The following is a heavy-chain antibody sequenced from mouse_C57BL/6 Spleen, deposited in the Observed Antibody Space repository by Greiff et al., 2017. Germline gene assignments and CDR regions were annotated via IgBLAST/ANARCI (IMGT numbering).Heavy chain of an antibody. D-gene: IGHD1-1*01. V-gene: IGHV5-16*01. CDR1: GFTFSDYY. CDR2: INYDGSST. CDR3: ARDYYGSLYFDY. J-gene: IGHJ2*01. Sequence: EVHLVESEGGLVQPGSSMKLSCTASGFTFSDYYMAWVRQVPEKGLEWVANINYDGSSTYYLDSLKSRFIISRDNAKNILYLQMSSLKSEDTATYYCARDYYGSLYFDYWGQGTTLTVSS.